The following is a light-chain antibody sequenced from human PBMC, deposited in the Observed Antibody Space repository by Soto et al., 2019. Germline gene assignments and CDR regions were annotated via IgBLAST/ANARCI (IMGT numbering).Light chain of an antibody. V-gene: IGKV1-39*01. CDR1: QPISSH. CDR2: AGS. J-gene: IGKJ2*01. CDR3: QQSYSTLPYT. Sequence: DIQLTQSPSSLSASVGDRVTITCRASQPISSHLNWFQQKPGKAPRLLIYAGSRLLGGVPLRFSGAGSATDFTLTISSLQPEDFATYSCQQSYSTLPYTFGQGTKVDIK.